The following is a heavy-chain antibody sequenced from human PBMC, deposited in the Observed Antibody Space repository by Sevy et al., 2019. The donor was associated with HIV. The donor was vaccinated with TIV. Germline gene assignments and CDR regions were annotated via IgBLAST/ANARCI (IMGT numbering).Heavy chain of an antibody. J-gene: IGHJ4*02. V-gene: IGHV3-23*01. Sequence: GGSLRLSCAASGFTFSSYAMSWVRQAPGKGLEWVSAISGSGGSTYYADSVKGRFTISRDNSKNTLYLQMNSLRAEDTAVYYCAKGGGIQLWPLVHTESDYWGQGTLVTVS. CDR2: ISGSGGST. CDR1: GFTFSSYA. CDR3: AKGGGIQLWPLVHTESDY. D-gene: IGHD5-18*01.